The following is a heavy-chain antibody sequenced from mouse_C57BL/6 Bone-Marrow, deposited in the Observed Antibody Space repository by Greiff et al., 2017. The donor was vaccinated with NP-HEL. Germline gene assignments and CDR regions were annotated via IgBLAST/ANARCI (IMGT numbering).Heavy chain of an antibody. CDR1: GYTFTDYY. V-gene: IGHV1-76*01. CDR2: IYPGSGNT. D-gene: IGHD2-3*01. Sequence: VQLQQSGAELVRPGASVKLSCKASGYTFTDYYINWVKQRPGQGLEWIARIYPGSGNTYYNEKFKGKATLTAEKSSSTAYMQLSSLTSEDSAVYFCARNQDGYSRMDYWGPGTSVTVSS. CDR3: ARNQDGYSRMDY. J-gene: IGHJ4*01.